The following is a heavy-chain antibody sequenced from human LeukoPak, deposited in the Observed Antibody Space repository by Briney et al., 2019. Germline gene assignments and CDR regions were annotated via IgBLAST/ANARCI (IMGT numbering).Heavy chain of an antibody. J-gene: IGHJ4*02. V-gene: IGHV5-10-1*01. D-gene: IGHD3-3*01. CDR2: IDPSDSYT. Sequence: GESLRISCKGSGYSFTSYWISWVRQMPGKGLEWMGRIDPSDSYTDYSPSFQGHVTISADKSISTAYLQWSSLKASDTAMYYCARWVVPAAIGYDFWSGYYGGSYYFDYWGQGTLVTVSS. CDR3: ARWVVPAAIGYDFWSGYYGGSYYFDY. CDR1: GYSFTSYW.